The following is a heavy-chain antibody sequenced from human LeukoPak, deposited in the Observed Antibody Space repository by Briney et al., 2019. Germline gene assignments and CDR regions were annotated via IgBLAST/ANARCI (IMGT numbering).Heavy chain of an antibody. CDR1: GGTFSSYA. J-gene: IGHJ6*02. Sequence: ASVKVSCKASGGTFSSYAIIGVRQAPGQGLEWMGGIIPIFGTANYAQKFQGRVTITADESTSTAYMELSSLRFEDTAVYYCARDWPPTPIIVVVPAAIYGMDVWGQGTTVTVSS. D-gene: IGHD2-2*01. V-gene: IGHV1-69*13. CDR3: ARDWPPTPIIVVVPAAIYGMDV. CDR2: IIPIFGTA.